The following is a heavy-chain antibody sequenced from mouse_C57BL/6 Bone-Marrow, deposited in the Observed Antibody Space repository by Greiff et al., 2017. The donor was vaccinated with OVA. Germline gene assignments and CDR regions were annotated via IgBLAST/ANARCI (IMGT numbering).Heavy chain of an antibody. J-gene: IGHJ4*01. D-gene: IGHD2-2*01. CDR1: GFTFSDYG. CDR3: ARPGYDYAMDY. CDR2: ISSGSSTI. V-gene: IGHV5-17*01. Sequence: EVKVVESGGGLVKPGGSLKLSCAASGFTFSDYGMHWVRQAPEKGLEWVAYISSGSSTIYYADTVKGRFTISRDNAKNTLFLQMTSLRSEDTAMEYCARPGYDYAMDYWGQGTSVTVSA.